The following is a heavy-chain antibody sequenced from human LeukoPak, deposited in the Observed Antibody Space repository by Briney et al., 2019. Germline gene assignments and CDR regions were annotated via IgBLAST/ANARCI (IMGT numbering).Heavy chain of an antibody. CDR1: GGSIRGYY. Sequence: SETLSLTCSVSGGSIRGYYWSWIRQPPGKGLEWIGYIYYSGSTNYNPSLKSRVTISVDTSKNQFSLKLSSVTAADTAVYYCARGSNRDYGGNNWFDPWGQGTLVTVSS. J-gene: IGHJ5*02. CDR3: ARGSNRDYGGNNWFDP. CDR2: IYYSGST. V-gene: IGHV4-59*01. D-gene: IGHD4-23*01.